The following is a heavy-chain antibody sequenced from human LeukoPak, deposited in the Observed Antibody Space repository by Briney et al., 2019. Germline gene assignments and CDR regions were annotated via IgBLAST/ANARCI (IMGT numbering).Heavy chain of an antibody. V-gene: IGHV3-74*01. D-gene: IGHD3-16*01. J-gene: IGHJ4*02. CDR3: ARGGGHRFDY. CDR2: INSDGSST. Sequence: PGGSLRLSCAASGFTFSSYWMHWVRQAPGKGLVWVSLINSDGSSTRYADSVKGRFTISRDNAKNTLYLQMNSLRAEDTAVYYCARGGGHRFDYWGQGTLVTVSS. CDR1: GFTFSSYW.